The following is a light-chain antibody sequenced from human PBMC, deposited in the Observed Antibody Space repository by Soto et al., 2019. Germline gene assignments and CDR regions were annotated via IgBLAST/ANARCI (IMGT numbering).Light chain of an antibody. Sequence: QSVLTQPASVSGSPGQSITISCTGTSSDVVSYNLVSWYQQHPGKAPKLIIYEVSNRPSGVSNRFSGSKSGNTASLTISGLQAEDEADYYCSSYTSSSTLVFGGGTKLTVL. CDR2: EVS. CDR1: SSDVVSYNL. CDR3: SSYTSSSTLV. J-gene: IGLJ2*01. V-gene: IGLV2-14*02.